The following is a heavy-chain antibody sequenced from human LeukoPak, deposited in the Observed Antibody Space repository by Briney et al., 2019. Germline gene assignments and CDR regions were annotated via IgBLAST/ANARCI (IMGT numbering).Heavy chain of an antibody. CDR2: ISSSSSYI. J-gene: IGHJ4*02. CDR3: AREDSSGWCFDY. Sequence: PGGSLRLSCAASGFTFSSYSMNWVRQAPGKGLEWVSSISSSSSYIYYADSVKGRFTISRDNAKNSLYLQMNSLRAEDTAVYYCAREDSSGWCFDYWGQGTLVTVSS. D-gene: IGHD6-19*01. CDR1: GFTFSSYS. V-gene: IGHV3-21*01.